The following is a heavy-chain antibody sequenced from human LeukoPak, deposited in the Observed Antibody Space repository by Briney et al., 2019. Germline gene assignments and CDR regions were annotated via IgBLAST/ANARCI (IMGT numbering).Heavy chain of an antibody. Sequence: GSLRLSCAASGFTFDDYGMSWIRQPPGKGLEWIGYIYHSGTTHYSPSLKGRVTISVDKSKNQFSLTLTSVTAADTAVYYCARLTPTTLSLYYYYMDVWGKGTTVTVSS. CDR1: GFTFDDYG. CDR2: IYHSGTT. CDR3: ARLTPTTLSLYYYYMDV. J-gene: IGHJ6*03. V-gene: IGHV4-59*12. D-gene: IGHD2/OR15-2a*01.